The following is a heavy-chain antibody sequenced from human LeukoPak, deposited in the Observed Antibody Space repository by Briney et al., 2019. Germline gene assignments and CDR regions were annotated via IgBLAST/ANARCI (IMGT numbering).Heavy chain of an antibody. CDR2: VYYSGST. V-gene: IGHV4-59*01. D-gene: IGHD3-16*02. CDR3: ARAVISFGGTIAKGFDC. J-gene: IGHJ4*02. CDR1: GGSISTYH. Sequence: SETLSLTCTVSGGSISTYHWSWIRQPPGKGPEWIAYVYYSGSTDYSPSLKSRATISVDTSMNQFSLSLSSVTAADTAIYYCARAVISFGGTIAKGFDCWGQGTLVTVSS.